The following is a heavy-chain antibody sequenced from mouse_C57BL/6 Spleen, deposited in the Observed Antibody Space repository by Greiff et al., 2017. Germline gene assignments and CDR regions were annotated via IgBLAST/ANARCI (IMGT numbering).Heavy chain of an antibody. J-gene: IGHJ2*01. V-gene: IGHV1-26*01. CDR2: INHNNGGT. CDR1: GYTFTDYY. Sequence: VQLQQSGPELVKPGASVKISCKASGYTFTDYYMNWVKQSHGKSLEWIGDINHNNGGTSYNQKFKGKATLTVDKSSSTAYMELRSLTSEDSAVYYCARLSITTVVLDYWGQGTTLTVSS. CDR3: ARLSITTVVLDY. D-gene: IGHD1-1*01.